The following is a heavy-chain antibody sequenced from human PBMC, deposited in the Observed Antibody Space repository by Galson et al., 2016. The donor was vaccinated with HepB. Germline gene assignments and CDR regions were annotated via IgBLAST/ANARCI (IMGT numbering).Heavy chain of an antibody. V-gene: IGHV3-48*01. J-gene: IGHJ6*02. CDR3: ARPYTYYFGSGSYFDVLHYGMDV. Sequence: SLRLSCAASGFRFSDYNMNWVRQAPGRGLEWVAYISASSGTIYYADSVKGRFTISRDNANNSLSLQMNSLRAVDTAFYYCARPYTYYFGSGSYFDVLHYGMDVWGQGTTVTVSS. D-gene: IGHD3-10*01. CDR2: ISASSGTI. CDR1: GFRFSDYN.